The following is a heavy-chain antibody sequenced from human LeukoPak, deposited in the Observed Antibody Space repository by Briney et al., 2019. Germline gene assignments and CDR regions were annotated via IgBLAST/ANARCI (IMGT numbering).Heavy chain of an antibody. Sequence: GGSLSLSCAASGLTFRRYWMRWVRQAARKGLEWVANIKGDGSEKYYVDSVEGPFTISRDNAKNSLYLQMNSLRAEDTAVYYCARAEPGTGYYYGMDVWGQGTTVTVSS. CDR2: IKGDGSEK. CDR3: ARAEPGTGYYYGMDV. J-gene: IGHJ6*02. D-gene: IGHD6-13*01. V-gene: IGHV3-7*04. CDR1: GLTFRRYW.